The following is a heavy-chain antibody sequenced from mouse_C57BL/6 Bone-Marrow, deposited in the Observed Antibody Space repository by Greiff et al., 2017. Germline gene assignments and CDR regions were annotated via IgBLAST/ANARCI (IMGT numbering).Heavy chain of an antibody. CDR3: ARGGYGTPFAY. J-gene: IGHJ3*01. V-gene: IGHV1-26*01. CDR1: GYTFTDYY. D-gene: IGHD1-1*01. Sequence: VQLQQSGPELVKPGASVKISCKASGYTFTDYYMNWVKQSHGKSLEWIGDINPNNGGTSYNQKFKGKATLTVDKSSSTAYMELRSLTSEDSAVYYCARGGYGTPFAYWGQGTLVTVSA. CDR2: INPNNGGT.